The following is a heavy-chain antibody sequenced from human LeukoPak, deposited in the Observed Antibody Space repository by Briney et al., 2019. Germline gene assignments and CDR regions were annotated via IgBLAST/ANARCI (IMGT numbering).Heavy chain of an antibody. J-gene: IGHJ5*02. CDR1: GFTFSSYE. Sequence: PGGSLRLSCAASGFTFSSYEMNWVRQAPGKGLEWLSYIIGSGSTAQYADSVRDRFTISRDNDKNAVYLQMNSLRADDTAIYYCVRDRGGAYFGDNLFDPWGQGTLVTVSS. CDR2: IIGSGSTA. V-gene: IGHV3-48*03. CDR3: VRDRGGAYFGDNLFDP. D-gene: IGHD2-21*01.